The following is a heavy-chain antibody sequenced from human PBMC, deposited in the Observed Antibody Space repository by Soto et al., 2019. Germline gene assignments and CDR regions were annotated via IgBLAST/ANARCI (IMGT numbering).Heavy chain of an antibody. CDR2: IYYSGST. J-gene: IGHJ1*01. CDR3: ARPASFITMVRGVTTPEYFQH. Sequence: SETLSLTCTVSGGSISSSSYYWGWIRQPPGKGLEWIGSIYYSGSTYYNPSLKSRVTISVDTSKNQFSLKLSSVTAADTAVYYCARPASFITMVRGVTTPEYFQHWGQGTLVTVSS. D-gene: IGHD3-10*01. CDR1: GGSISSSSYY. V-gene: IGHV4-39*01.